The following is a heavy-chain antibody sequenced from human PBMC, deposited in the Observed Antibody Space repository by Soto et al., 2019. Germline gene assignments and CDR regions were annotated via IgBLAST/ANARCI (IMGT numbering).Heavy chain of an antibody. CDR3: AGDRPAHSYVDY. Sequence: ASVKLSCRASGYTFTSYVMHWVRLAHGKRLERMGWINAGNGYTKYSQKFQGRVTITRDTSASTAYMELSSLRDEDTAVYCCAGDRPAHSYVDYWGQGTLVTVSS. CDR2: INAGNGYT. CDR1: GYTFTSYV. D-gene: IGHD5-18*01. V-gene: IGHV1-3*01. J-gene: IGHJ4*02.